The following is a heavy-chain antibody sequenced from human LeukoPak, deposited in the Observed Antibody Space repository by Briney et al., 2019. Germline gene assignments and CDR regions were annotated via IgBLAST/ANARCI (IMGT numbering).Heavy chain of an antibody. Sequence: ASVKVSCKASGYTFTSYYMHWVRQAPGQGLEWMVLINPYGGNTNYAQNFQGRVTLNRDTSTSTVYMELSSLRSEDTAIYYCARIRDGYNDAYDLWGQGTVVTVPS. CDR3: ARIRDGYNDAYDL. D-gene: IGHD5-24*01. CDR1: GYTFTSYY. V-gene: IGHV1-46*01. CDR2: INPYGGNT. J-gene: IGHJ3*01.